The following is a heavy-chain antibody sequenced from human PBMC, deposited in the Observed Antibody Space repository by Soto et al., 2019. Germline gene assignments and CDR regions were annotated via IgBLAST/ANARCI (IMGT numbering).Heavy chain of an antibody. CDR2: TYYRSKWYN. J-gene: IGHJ4*02. CDR1: VDSVSSNSAA. Sequence: SQTLSLTCAISVDSVSSNSAAWNWIRQSPSRGLEWLGRTYYRSKWYNEYAVSVKSRITINPDTSKNQFSLHLNSVTPEDTAVYYCARVPYSSGWSRFDYWGQGTLVTVSS. D-gene: IGHD6-19*01. CDR3: ARVPYSSGWSRFDY. V-gene: IGHV6-1*01.